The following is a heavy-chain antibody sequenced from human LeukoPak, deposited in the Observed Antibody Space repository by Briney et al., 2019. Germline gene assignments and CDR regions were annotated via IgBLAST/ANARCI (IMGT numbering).Heavy chain of an antibody. Sequence: GGSLRLSCAASGFTFDDYAMHWVRQAPGKGLEWVSGISWNSGSIGYADSVKGRFTISRDNAKNSLYLQMNSLRAEDTALYYCAKGSRASSGYYYAVDYWGQGTLVTVSS. D-gene: IGHD3-22*01. J-gene: IGHJ4*02. CDR2: ISWNSGSI. CDR1: GFTFDDYA. V-gene: IGHV3-9*01. CDR3: AKGSRASSGYYYAVDY.